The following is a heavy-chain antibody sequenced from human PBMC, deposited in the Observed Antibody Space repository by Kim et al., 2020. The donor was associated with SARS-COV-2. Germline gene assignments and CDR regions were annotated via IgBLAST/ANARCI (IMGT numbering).Heavy chain of an antibody. D-gene: IGHD6-19*01. V-gene: IGHV3-23*01. CDR2: INRSGGNT. Sequence: GGSLRLSCEAAGVTLSTFAMTWVRQAPGKGLEWVSSINRSGGNTFYADVAKGRFTISRDNSRNTVYLQMNRLRVDDTAVYYCVTVPRIAVGGYPLNGMDLWGRGTTVTVSS. J-gene: IGHJ6*02. CDR1: GVTLSTFA. CDR3: VTVPRIAVGGYPLNGMDL.